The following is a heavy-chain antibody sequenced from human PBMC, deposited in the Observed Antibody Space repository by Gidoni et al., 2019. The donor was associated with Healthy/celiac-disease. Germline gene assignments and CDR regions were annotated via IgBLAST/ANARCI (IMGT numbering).Heavy chain of an antibody. D-gene: IGHD3-22*01. J-gene: IGHJ3*02. Sequence: EVQLVESGGGLVKPCGSLRLSCAASGFPFSNAWMSWVRQAPGKGLEWVGRIKSKTDGGTTDYAAPVKGRFTISRDDSKNTLYLQMNSLKTEDTAVYYCTTDVEMIVNAFDIWGQGTMVTVSS. V-gene: IGHV3-15*01. CDR1: GFPFSNAW. CDR2: IKSKTDGGTT. CDR3: TTDVEMIVNAFDI.